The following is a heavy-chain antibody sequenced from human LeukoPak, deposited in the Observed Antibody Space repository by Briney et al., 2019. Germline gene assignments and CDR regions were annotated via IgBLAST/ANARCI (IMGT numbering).Heavy chain of an antibody. CDR2: INHSGST. Sequence: PSETLSLTCTVSGGSIGGYYWSWIRQPPGKGLEWIGEINHSGSTNYNPSLKSRVTISVDTSKNQFSLKLSSVTAADTAVYYCARGRAGSGPTSNYFDYWGQGTLVTVSS. D-gene: IGHD2-15*01. V-gene: IGHV4-34*01. J-gene: IGHJ4*02. CDR3: ARGRAGSGPTSNYFDY. CDR1: GGSIGGYY.